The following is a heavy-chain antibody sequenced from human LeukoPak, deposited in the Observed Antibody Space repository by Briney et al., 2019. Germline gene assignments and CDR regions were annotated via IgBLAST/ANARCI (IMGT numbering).Heavy chain of an antibody. CDR3: ARDQVVPAARPLYYYGSGSLIGARLPDY. J-gene: IGHJ4*02. Sequence: ASVKVSCKASGYTFTSYYMHWVRQAPGQGLEWMGIINPSGGSTSYAQKFQGRVTMTRDTSTSTVYMELSSLRSEDTAVYYCARDQVVPAARPLYYYGSGSLIGARLPDYWGQGTLVTVSS. V-gene: IGHV1-46*01. CDR1: GYTFTSYY. D-gene: IGHD3-10*01. CDR2: INPSGGST.